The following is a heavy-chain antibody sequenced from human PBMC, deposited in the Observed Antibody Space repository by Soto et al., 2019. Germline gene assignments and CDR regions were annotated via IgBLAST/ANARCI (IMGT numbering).Heavy chain of an antibody. Sequence: GASVKVSCKASGGTFSSYAISWVRQAPGQGLEWMGGIIPISGTANYAQKFQGRVTITADESTSTAYMELSSLRSEDTAVYYCARSQGSSTSLEIYYYYYYGMDVSGQGTTVTVSS. J-gene: IGHJ6*02. D-gene: IGHD2-2*01. CDR2: IIPISGTA. CDR3: ARSQGSSTSLEIYYYYYYGMDV. V-gene: IGHV1-69*13. CDR1: GGTFSSYA.